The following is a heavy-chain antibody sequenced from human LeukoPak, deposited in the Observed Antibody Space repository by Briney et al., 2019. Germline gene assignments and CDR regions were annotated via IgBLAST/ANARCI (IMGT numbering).Heavy chain of an antibody. J-gene: IGHJ6*02. V-gene: IGHV1-8*01. Sequence: ASVNVSCTASGYTFTTYDINWVRQATGQGLEWMGWMDPNSGNTGYAQKFQGRVTMTRNTSISTAYMELSSLRSEDTAVYYCARTYYYDSADFRILYGMDVWGQGTTVTVSS. CDR2: MDPNSGNT. D-gene: IGHD3-22*01. CDR1: GYTFTTYD. CDR3: ARTYYYDSADFRILYGMDV.